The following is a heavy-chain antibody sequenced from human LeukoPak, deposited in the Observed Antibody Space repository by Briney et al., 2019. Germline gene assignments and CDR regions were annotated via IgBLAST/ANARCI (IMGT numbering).Heavy chain of an antibody. V-gene: IGHV1-18*04. D-gene: IGHD3-10*01. Sequence: ASVKVSCKASGYTFTSYGTSWVRQAPGQGLEWMGWISAYNGNTNYAQKLQGRVTMTTDTSTSTAYMELRSLRSDDTAVYYCARESLWFGELPFDYWGQGTLVTVSS. CDR3: ARESLWFGELPFDY. J-gene: IGHJ4*02. CDR2: ISAYNGNT. CDR1: GYTFTSYG.